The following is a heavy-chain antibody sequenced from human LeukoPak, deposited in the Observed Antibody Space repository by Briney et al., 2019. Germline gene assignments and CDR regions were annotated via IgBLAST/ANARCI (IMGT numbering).Heavy chain of an antibody. D-gene: IGHD1-26*01. V-gene: IGHV3-64D*06. CDR3: ATSLELLRPVGY. J-gene: IGHJ4*02. CDR2: ISSNGGST. CDR1: GFTFSSYT. Sequence: GGSLRLSCSASGFTFSSYTMHWVRQTPGKGLECVSTISSNGGSTFYADSVKGRFTISRDNSKNTLYLQMSSLRPEDTAVYYCATSLELLRPVGYWGQGTPVTVSS.